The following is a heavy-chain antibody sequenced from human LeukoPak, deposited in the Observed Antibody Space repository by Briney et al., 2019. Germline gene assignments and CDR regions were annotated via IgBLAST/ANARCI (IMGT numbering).Heavy chain of an antibody. Sequence: GESLRLSCAASGFTFSSYAMSWVRQAPGKGLEWVSAISGSGGSTYYADSVKGRFTISRDNSKNTLYLQMNSLRAEDTAVYYCAKGYYDSSGYFYFDYWGQGTLVTVSS. D-gene: IGHD3-22*01. J-gene: IGHJ4*02. CDR3: AKGYYDSSGYFYFDY. V-gene: IGHV3-23*01. CDR1: GFTFSSYA. CDR2: ISGSGGST.